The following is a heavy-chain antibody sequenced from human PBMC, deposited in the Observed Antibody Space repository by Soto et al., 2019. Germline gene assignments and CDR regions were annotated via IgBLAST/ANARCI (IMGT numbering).Heavy chain of an antibody. J-gene: IGHJ4*02. V-gene: IGHV4-59*01. D-gene: IGHD3-16*01. CDR2: IYFNGNT. CDR3: ESPTSGGIVMAN. CDR1: AASFSKYY. Sequence: PSETLSLTCTVSAASFSKYYWTWIRQPPGKGLEWIGYIYFNGNTKYNPSLEGRLTISIDTSKKEFSLKLTSVTAADAAVYYCESPTSGGIVMANWGQGTLVTVSS.